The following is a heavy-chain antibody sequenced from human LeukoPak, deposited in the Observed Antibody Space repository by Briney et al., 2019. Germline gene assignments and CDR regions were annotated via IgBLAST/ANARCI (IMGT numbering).Heavy chain of an antibody. CDR1: GGSISSYH. J-gene: IGHJ5*02. V-gene: IGHV4-4*07. CDR3: ATDISWFDP. D-gene: IGHD3-9*01. CDR2: ISPSGST. Sequence: SETLSLTCTVSGGSISSYHWSWIRQPAGEGLEWIGRISPSGSTNYAPSLRSRVTMSVDTSKNQFSLKLSSVTAADTAVYYCATDISWFDPWGRGTLVTVSS.